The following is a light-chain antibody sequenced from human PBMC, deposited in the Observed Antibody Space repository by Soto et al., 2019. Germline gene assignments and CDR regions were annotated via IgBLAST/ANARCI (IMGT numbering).Light chain of an antibody. J-gene: IGLJ7*01. CDR1: SSNIGAGYD. Sequence: QSVLTQPPSVSGAPGQRVTISCTGSSSNIGAGYDVHWYQQLPGTAPKLLIYGNSNRPSGVPDRFSGSNSGTSASLAITGLQAEDEADYYCQSYDSSLSASVFGGGTQLTVL. CDR3: QSYDSSLSASV. V-gene: IGLV1-40*01. CDR2: GNS.